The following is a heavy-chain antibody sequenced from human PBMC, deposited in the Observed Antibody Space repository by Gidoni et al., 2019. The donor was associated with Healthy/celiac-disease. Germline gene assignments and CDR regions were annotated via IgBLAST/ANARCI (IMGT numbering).Heavy chain of an antibody. D-gene: IGHD2-21*02. J-gene: IGHJ2*01. Sequence: QVQLQESGPGLVKPSQTLSLTCTVSGGSISSGGYYWSWIRQHPGKSLEWIGYIYYSGSTYYNPSLKSRVTISVDTSKNQFSLKLSSVTAADTAVYYCARDRGTVVTMYWYFDLWGRGTLVTVSS. CDR3: ARDRGTVVTMYWYFDL. CDR2: IYYSGST. V-gene: IGHV4-31*03. CDR1: GGSISSGGYY.